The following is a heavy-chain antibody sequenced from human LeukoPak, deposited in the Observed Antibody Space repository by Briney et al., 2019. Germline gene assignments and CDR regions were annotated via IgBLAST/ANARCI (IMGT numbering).Heavy chain of an antibody. Sequence: GGSLRLSCEVSGFTVSGDYMSWVRQAPGKGLEWVSVIYSGGSTYYADSVKGRFTISRDNSKNTLYLQMNSLRAEDTAVYYCARVGVGSSSWRKYFDYWGQGTLVTVSS. J-gene: IGHJ4*02. CDR2: IYSGGST. CDR3: ARVGVGSSSWRKYFDY. D-gene: IGHD6-13*01. V-gene: IGHV3-53*05. CDR1: GFTVSGDY.